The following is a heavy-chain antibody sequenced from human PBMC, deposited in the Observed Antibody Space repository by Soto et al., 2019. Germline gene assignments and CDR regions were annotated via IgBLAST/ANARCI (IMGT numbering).Heavy chain of an antibody. D-gene: IGHD5-18*01. Sequence: QVQLVQSGAEVKKPGASVKVSCKASGYTFISHAMHWVRQAPGESLEWMGWLNAANGNTKSSQKCRGRATITRDTSASTAYMELSSLRSEDAAVYYCARDGHTPMPPVHYYGMDVWGQGTTVTVSS. V-gene: IGHV1-3*01. CDR3: ARDGHTPMPPVHYYGMDV. J-gene: IGHJ6*02. CDR1: GYTFISHA. CDR2: LNAANGNT.